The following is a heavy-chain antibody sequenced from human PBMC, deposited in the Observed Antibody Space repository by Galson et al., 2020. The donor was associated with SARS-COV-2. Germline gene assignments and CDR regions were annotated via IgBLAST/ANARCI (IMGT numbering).Heavy chain of an antibody. CDR2: IYHSGST. D-gene: IGHD3-22*01. V-gene: IGHV4-38-2*02. CDR3: ARVEDSSGYNWFDP. J-gene: IGHJ5*02. Sequence: SETLSLTCTVSGYSISSGYYWGWIRQPPGKGLEWIGSIYHSGSTYYNPSLKSRVTISVDTSKNQFSLKLSSVTAADTAVYYCARVEDSSGYNWFDPWGQGSLVTVSS. CDR1: GYSISSGYY.